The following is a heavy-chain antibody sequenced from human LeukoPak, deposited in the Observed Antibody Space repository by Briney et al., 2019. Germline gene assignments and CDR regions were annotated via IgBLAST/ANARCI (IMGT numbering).Heavy chain of an antibody. Sequence: GGSLRLSCAASGFTFSDYYMSWIRQAPGKGLEWVSYISSSGSTIYYADSVKGRFTISRDNAKNTVYLQMNSLRAEDTAVYYCARDIVVVVAATIGRDYYYYGMDVWGQGTTVTVSS. J-gene: IGHJ6*02. CDR3: ARDIVVVVAATIGRDYYYYGMDV. D-gene: IGHD2-15*01. V-gene: IGHV3-11*04. CDR1: GFTFSDYY. CDR2: ISSSGSTI.